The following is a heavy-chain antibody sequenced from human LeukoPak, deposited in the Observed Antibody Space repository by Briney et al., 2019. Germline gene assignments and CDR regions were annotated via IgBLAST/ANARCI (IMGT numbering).Heavy chain of an antibody. J-gene: IGHJ4*02. CDR3: ARAYSGSPAYDY. V-gene: IGHV5-10-1*01. CDR2: IDPSDSYT. CDR1: GYSFTSYW. Sequence: GESLKISCKGSGYSFTSYWISWVRQMPGKGLEWTGRIDPSDSYTNYSPSFQGHVTISADKSISTAYLQWSSLKASDTAMYYCARAYSGSPAYDYWGQGTLVTVFS. D-gene: IGHD1-26*01.